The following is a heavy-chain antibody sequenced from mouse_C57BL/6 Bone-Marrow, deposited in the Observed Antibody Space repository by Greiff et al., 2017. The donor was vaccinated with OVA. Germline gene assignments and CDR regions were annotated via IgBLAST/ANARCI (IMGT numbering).Heavy chain of an antibody. CDR3: ARSGRTKGRFAY. V-gene: IGHV1-81*01. CDR2: IYPRSGNT. CDR1: GYTFTSYG. J-gene: IGHJ3*01. D-gene: IGHD3-1*01. Sequence: VQLQQSGAELARPGASVKLSCKASGYTFTSYGISWVKQRTGQGLEWIGEIYPRSGNTYYNEKFKGKATLTADKSSSTAYMELRSLTSEDSAVYFCARSGRTKGRFAYWGQGTLVTVSA.